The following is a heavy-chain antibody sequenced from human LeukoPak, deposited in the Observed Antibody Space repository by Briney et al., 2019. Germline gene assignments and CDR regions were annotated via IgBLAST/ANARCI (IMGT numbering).Heavy chain of an antibody. Sequence: PGGSLRLSCAASGFTFSSYEMNWVRQAPGKGLEWVSYIGGSGSTIYYADSEKGRFTISRDNAKNSLYLQMNRLRGEDTAVYYCARDYLVGGTDAFDIWGQGTMVTVSS. D-gene: IGHD1-1*01. V-gene: IGHV3-48*03. CDR3: ARDYLVGGTDAFDI. J-gene: IGHJ3*02. CDR2: IGGSGSTI. CDR1: GFTFSSYE.